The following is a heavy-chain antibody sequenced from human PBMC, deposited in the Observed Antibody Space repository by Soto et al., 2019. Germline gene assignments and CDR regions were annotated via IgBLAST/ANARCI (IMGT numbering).Heavy chain of an antibody. CDR2: ISHSGTT. V-gene: IGHV4-34*01. D-gene: IGHD2-15*01. CDR1: GGSFSGNY. J-gene: IGHJ4*02. Sequence: QVQLQQWGAGLLKPSETLSLTYTVYGGSFSGNYWSWIRQPPGMGLEWIGEISHSGTTNYNPSLISRVTISIDTSKNQFSLKLSSVTAADTAIYYCARGHLPGGNTFYYDYWGQGTLVTVSS. CDR3: ARGHLPGGNTFYYDY.